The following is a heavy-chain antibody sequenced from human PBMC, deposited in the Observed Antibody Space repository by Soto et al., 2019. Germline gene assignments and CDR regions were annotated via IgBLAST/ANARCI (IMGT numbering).Heavy chain of an antibody. J-gene: IGHJ6*02. CDR1: VFTFRSYG. CDR3: AKDPAGGYYDFWSGQSYYYYYGMDV. D-gene: IGHD3-3*01. CDR2: ISYDGSNK. V-gene: IGHV3-30*18. Sequence: WVLRLSCAASVFTFRSYGMHWVRQAPGKGLEWVAVISYDGSNKYYADSVKGRFTISRDNSKNTLYLQMNSLRAEDTAVYYCAKDPAGGYYDFWSGQSYYYYYGMDVWGQGTTVTVSS.